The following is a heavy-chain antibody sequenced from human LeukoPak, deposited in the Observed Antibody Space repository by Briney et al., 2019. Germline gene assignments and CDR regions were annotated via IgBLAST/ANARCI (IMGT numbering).Heavy chain of an antibody. CDR3: ARGYSGYDLNDY. Sequence: SETLSLTCTVSGGSVSSGSYYWSWIRQPPGKGREWIGYIYYSGSTDYNPSLKSRVTISVDTSKNQFSLKLSSVTAADTAVYYCARGYSGYDLNDYWGQGTLVTVSS. V-gene: IGHV4-61*01. D-gene: IGHD5-12*01. J-gene: IGHJ4*02. CDR1: GGSVSSGSYY. CDR2: IYYSGST.